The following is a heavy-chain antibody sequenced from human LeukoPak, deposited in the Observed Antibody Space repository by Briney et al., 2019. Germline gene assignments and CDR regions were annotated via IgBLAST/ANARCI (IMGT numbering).Heavy chain of an antibody. Sequence: SGPTLVKPTQTLTLTCTFSGFSLNTNGVGVGWIRQPPGKALESLALIYWDDDERLSPSLKSRLSITKDPSRNQVVLTMTNMDPEDTATYFCAHITVRLSEWPPRRTLDFWGQGILVTVSS. CDR1: GFSLNTNGVG. CDR3: AHITVRLSEWPPRRTLDF. V-gene: IGHV2-5*02. J-gene: IGHJ4*02. D-gene: IGHD3-16*02. CDR2: IYWDDDE.